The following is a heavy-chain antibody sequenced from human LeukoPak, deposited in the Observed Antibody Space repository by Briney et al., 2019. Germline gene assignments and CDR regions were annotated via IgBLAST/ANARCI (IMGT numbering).Heavy chain of an antibody. Sequence: QTGGSLRLSCAASGFTVSSNYMSWVRPAPGKGLEWVSVIYSGGSTYYADSVKGRFTISRDNSKNTLYLQMNSLRAEDTAVYYCARTMVRGVIILDYFDYWGQGTLVTVSS. D-gene: IGHD3-10*01. CDR2: IYSGGST. V-gene: IGHV3-53*01. J-gene: IGHJ4*02. CDR1: GFTVSSNY. CDR3: ARTMVRGVIILDYFDY.